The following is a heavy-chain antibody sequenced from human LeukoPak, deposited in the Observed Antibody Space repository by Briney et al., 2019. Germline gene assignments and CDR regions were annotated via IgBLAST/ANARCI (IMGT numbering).Heavy chain of an antibody. V-gene: IGHV4-30-2*01. CDR1: GGSISSGGYS. Sequence: PSETLSLTCAVSGGSISSGGYSWSWIRQPPGKGLEWIGYIYHSGSTYYNPSLKSRVTISVDRSKNQFSLKLSSVTAAGTAVYYCARGDFWSGMDVWGQGTTVTVSS. D-gene: IGHD3-3*01. J-gene: IGHJ6*02. CDR2: IYHSGST. CDR3: ARGDFWSGMDV.